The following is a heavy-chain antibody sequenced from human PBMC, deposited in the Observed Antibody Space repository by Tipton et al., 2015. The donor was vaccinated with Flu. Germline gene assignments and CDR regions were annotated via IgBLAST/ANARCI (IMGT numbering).Heavy chain of an antibody. D-gene: IGHD4/OR15-4a*01. CDR3: AREHFYDADLLDWYIDL. CDR2: IYYSGST. J-gene: IGHJ2*01. CDR1: GGSISNYY. Sequence: TLSLTCTVSGGSISNYYWSWIRQPPGKGLEWIGYIYYSGSTKYNPSLKSRVTISVDTSKNQFYLKLGSLTAADTAVYYCAREHFYDADLLDWYIDLWGRGTLVIVPS. V-gene: IGHV4-59*12.